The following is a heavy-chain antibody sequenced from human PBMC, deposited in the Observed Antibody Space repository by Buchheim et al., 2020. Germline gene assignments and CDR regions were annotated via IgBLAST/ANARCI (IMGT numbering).Heavy chain of an antibody. CDR3: ARRLPRGYSGYDPNWFDP. V-gene: IGHV4-39*01. CDR1: GGSISSSSYY. Sequence: QLQLQESGPGLVKPSETLSLTCTVSGGSISSSSYYWGWIRQPPGKGLEWIGSIYYSGSTYYNPSLKSRVTISVDTSTKQFSLKLSSVTSADTAVYYCARRLPRGYSGYDPNWFDPWGQGTL. D-gene: IGHD5-12*01. CDR2: IYYSGST. J-gene: IGHJ5*02.